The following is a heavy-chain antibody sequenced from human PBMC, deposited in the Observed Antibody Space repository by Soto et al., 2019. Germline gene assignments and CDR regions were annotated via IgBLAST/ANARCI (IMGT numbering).Heavy chain of an antibody. CDR3: ARERLETSDYYYYYGMDV. Sequence: SETLCLTCTVSGGSISSGDYYWSWIRQPPGKGLEWIGYIYYSGSTYYNPSLKSRVTISVDTSKNQFSLKLSSVTAADTAVYYCARERLETSDYYYYYGMDVWGQGTTVTVSS. CDR1: GGSISSGDYY. J-gene: IGHJ6*02. CDR2: IYYSGST. V-gene: IGHV4-30-4*01.